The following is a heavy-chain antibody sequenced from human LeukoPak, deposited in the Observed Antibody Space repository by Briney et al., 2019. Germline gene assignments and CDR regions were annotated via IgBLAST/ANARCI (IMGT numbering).Heavy chain of an antibody. J-gene: IGHJ5*01. Sequence: PGGSLRLSCAASGFTFSSYAMSWVRQTTGEGLEWVSSTSISGGLAFYADSVKGRFTNSRDNSRNTLYLQMNSLSAVDTALYYCAKDRPNYHGTDGHYYRRSGDSWGQGTLVTVSS. CDR2: TSISGGLA. CDR1: GFTFSSYA. V-gene: IGHV3-23*01. CDR3: AKDRPNYHGTDGHYYRRSGDS. D-gene: IGHD3-22*01.